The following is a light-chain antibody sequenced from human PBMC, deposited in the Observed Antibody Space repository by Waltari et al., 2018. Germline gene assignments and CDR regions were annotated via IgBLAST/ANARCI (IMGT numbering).Light chain of an antibody. Sequence: QSALTQPASVSGSAGPSITISCTGPTSDLGNHDHVPSYQHHPGKAPKLLIYDGTNPPSGVSTRFSVSKSGSTASLTISGLHADDEAHYYCSSYTGGSTLLVFGGGTDLTVL. CDR3: SSYTGGSTLLV. J-gene: IGLJ2*01. CDR1: TSDLGNHDH. CDR2: DGT. V-gene: IGLV2-14*03.